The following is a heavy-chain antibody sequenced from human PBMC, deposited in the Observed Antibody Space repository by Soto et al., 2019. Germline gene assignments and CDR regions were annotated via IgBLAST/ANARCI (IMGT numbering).Heavy chain of an antibody. D-gene: IGHD5-18*01. CDR1: GGSISSGDYY. CDR2: IYYSGST. V-gene: IGHV4-30-4*01. CDR3: ARSVDTAMSKDY. J-gene: IGHJ4*02. Sequence: PSETLSLTCTVSGGSISSGDYYWSWIRQPPGKGLEWIGYIYYSGSTYYNPSLKSRVTISVDTSKNQFSLKLSSVTAADTAVYYCARSVDTAMSKDYWGQGTLVTVYS.